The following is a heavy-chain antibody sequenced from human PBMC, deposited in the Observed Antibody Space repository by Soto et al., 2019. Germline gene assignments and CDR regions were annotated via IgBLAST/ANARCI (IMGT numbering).Heavy chain of an antibody. CDR2: IIPIFGTA. CDR3: ARESFALTRGYSYGPKYSFDY. V-gene: IGHV1-69*01. D-gene: IGHD5-18*01. CDR1: GGTFSSYA. Sequence: QVQLVQSGAEVKKPGSSVKVSCKASGGTFSSYAISWVRQAPGQGLEWMGGIIPIFGTANYAQKFQGRVTITADESTSTAYMELSSLRSEDTAVYYCARESFALTRGYSYGPKYSFDYWGQGTLVTVSS. J-gene: IGHJ4*02.